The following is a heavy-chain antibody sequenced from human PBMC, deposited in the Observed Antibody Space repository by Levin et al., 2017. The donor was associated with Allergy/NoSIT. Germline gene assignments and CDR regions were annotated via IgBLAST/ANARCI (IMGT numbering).Heavy chain of an antibody. CDR3: AKEMTAVIPVFDF. V-gene: IGHV3-23*01. CDR2: LTSSGRT. CDR1: GLTFSNYA. J-gene: IGHJ4*01. D-gene: IGHD2-2*01. Sequence: LSLTCAASGLTFSNYAMSWVRQAPGKGLEWVSALTSSGRTYYADSVKGRFTVSRDNSKNTLYLQMNSLRADDTAVYYCAKEMTAVIPVFDFWGQGTLVTVSS.